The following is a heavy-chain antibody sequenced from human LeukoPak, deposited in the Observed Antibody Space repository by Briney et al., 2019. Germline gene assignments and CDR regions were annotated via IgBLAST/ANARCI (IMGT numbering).Heavy chain of an antibody. V-gene: IGHV3-30*18. CDR2: ISYDGSNK. J-gene: IGHJ5*02. Sequence: GGSLRLSCAASGFSFKDYNIHWVRQAPGKGLEWVAVISYDGSNKYYAYSVKGRFTISRDKSKNTLYLQMNSLRAEDTAVYYCAKDLKARVLRFLEWLTETGNWFDPWGQGTLVTVSS. CDR3: AKDLKARVLRFLEWLTETGNWFDP. CDR1: GFSFKDYN. D-gene: IGHD3-3*01.